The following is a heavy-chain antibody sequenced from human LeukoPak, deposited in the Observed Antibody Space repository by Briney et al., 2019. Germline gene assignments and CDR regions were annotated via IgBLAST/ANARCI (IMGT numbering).Heavy chain of an antibody. J-gene: IGHJ4*02. CDR1: GYTFTSYG. CDR3: ARHNYDSSGYYEDY. CDR2: ISAYNGNT. D-gene: IGHD3-22*01. V-gene: IGHV1-18*01. Sequence: ASVKVSCKASGYTFTSYGISWVRQAPGQGLEWMGWISAYNGNTNYAQKLQGRVTMTTDTSTSTAHMELRSLRSDDTAVYYCARHNYDSSGYYEDYWGQGTLVTVSS.